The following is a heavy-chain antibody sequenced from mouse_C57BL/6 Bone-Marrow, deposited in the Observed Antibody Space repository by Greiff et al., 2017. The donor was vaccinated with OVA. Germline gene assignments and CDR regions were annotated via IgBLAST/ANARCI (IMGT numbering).Heavy chain of an antibody. CDR1: GFNIKDYY. CDR3: ASGDYGRFAY. J-gene: IGHJ3*01. Sequence: VQLQQSGAELVKPGASVKLSCTASGFNIKDYYMHWVKQRTEQGLEWIGRIDPEGGETKYAPKFQGKATITADTSSNTAYLQLSSLTSEDTAVYYCASGDYGRFAYWGQGTLVTVSA. D-gene: IGHD2-4*01. V-gene: IGHV14-2*01. CDR2: IDPEGGET.